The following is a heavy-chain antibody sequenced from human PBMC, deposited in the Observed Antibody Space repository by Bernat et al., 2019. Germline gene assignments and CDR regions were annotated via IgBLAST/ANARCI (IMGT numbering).Heavy chain of an antibody. D-gene: IGHD1-26*01. CDR2: IWYDGSNK. CDR1: GFTFSSYG. V-gene: IGHV3-33*01. J-gene: IGHJ4*02. Sequence: QVQLVESGGGVVQPGRSLRLSCAASGFTFSSYGMHWVRQAPGKGLEWVAVIWYDGSNKYYADSVKGRFTISRDNSKNTLYLQMNSLRAEDTAVYYCARDVVGSDGELDYWGQGTLVTVSS. CDR3: ARDVVGSDGELDY.